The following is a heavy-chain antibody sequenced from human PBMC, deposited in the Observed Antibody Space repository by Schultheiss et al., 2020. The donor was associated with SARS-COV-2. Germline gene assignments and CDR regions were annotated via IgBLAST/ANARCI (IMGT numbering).Heavy chain of an antibody. J-gene: IGHJ4*02. CDR3: ARDPFERRPSLDD. V-gene: IGHV4-61*08. Sequence: GSLRLSCTVSGGSISTGGYYWSWIRQHPGKKLEWIGYIFYSGSTYYNPSLKSRVTISVDTSKNQFSLKLSSVTAADTAVYYCARDPFERRPSLDDWGQGTLVTVSS. CDR1: GGSISTGGYY. CDR2: IFYSGST. D-gene: IGHD3-16*01.